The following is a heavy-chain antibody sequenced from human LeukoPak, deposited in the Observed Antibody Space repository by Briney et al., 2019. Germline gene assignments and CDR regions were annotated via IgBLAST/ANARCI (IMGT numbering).Heavy chain of an antibody. CDR1: GGTFSSYA. J-gene: IGHJ4*02. V-gene: IGHV1-18*01. Sequence: GASVKVSCKASGGTFSSYAISWVRQAPGQGLEWMGWISAYNGDTDSAQKLQGRVTMTTDTAASTAYMELRSLGSDDTAVYYCARGGSSGWPFDYWGQGTLVTVSS. CDR3: ARGGSSGWPFDY. CDR2: ISAYNGDT. D-gene: IGHD6-19*01.